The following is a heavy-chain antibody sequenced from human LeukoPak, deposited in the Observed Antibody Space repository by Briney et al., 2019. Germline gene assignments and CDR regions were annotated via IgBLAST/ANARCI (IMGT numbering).Heavy chain of an antibody. J-gene: IGHJ4*02. CDR2: INHSGST. V-gene: IGHV4-34*01. Sequence: PSETLSLTCAVYGGSFSGYYWSWIRQPPGKGLEWIGEINHSGSTNYNPSLKSRVTISVDTSKNQFSLKLSSVTAADTAVYYCASVRSSGYHDYWGQGTLVTVSS. CDR3: ASVRSSGYHDY. D-gene: IGHD3-22*01. CDR1: GGSFSGYY.